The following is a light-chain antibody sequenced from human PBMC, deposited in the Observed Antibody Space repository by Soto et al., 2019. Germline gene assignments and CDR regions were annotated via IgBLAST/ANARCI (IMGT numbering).Light chain of an antibody. CDR2: GSS. Sequence: EIVLTQSPATLSVSPGERATLSCRASQNVSSNLAWYQQKPGQAPRLLIYGSSSRATGIPDRFSGSGSGTEFSVTISRLEPEDFAVYYCQQYDTSPLTFGGGTKVDI. V-gene: IGKV3-20*01. CDR1: QNVSSN. CDR3: QQYDTSPLT. J-gene: IGKJ4*01.